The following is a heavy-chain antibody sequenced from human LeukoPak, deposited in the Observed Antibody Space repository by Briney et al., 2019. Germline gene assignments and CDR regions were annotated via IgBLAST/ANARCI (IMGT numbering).Heavy chain of an antibody. J-gene: IGHJ6*03. CDR2: IRYDGRNK. V-gene: IGHV3-30*02. CDR3: AKDQRLVGASRAYYYYYYMDV. D-gene: IGHD1-26*01. CDR1: GFTFSSYG. Sequence: PGGSLRLSCAASGFTFSSYGMNWVRQAPGKGLEWVAFIRYDGRNKYYADSVKGRFTISRDNSKNTLYLQMNSLRAEDTAVYYCAKDQRLVGASRAYYYYYYMDVWGKGTTVTISS.